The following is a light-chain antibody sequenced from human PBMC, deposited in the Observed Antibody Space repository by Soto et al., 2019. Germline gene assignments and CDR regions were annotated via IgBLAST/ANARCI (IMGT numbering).Light chain of an antibody. CDR2: GAS. CDR3: QQFDTSPIT. V-gene: IGKV3-20*01. Sequence: EIVLTQSPATLFLSPGERATLSCRASQTVSSSYLAWYQQKSGQAPSLLMYGASSRATGIPDRFSGSGSGTDFTLTISRLEPEDFAVYYCQQFDTSPITFCQGTKLEIK. CDR1: QTVSSSY. J-gene: IGKJ2*01.